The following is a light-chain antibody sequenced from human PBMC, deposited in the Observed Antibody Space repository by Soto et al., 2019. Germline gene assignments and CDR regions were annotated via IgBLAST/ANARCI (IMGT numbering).Light chain of an antibody. V-gene: IGKV3-20*01. CDR3: QQYGSSPTWT. CDR1: ESVGRN. J-gene: IGKJ1*01. Sequence: EIVMTQSPATLSVSPGERATLSCRASESVGRNLAWYQQKPGQAPRLLIYGASSRATGIPDRFSGSGSGTDFTLTISRLEPEDFAVFYCQQYGSSPTWTFGQGTKVDIK. CDR2: GAS.